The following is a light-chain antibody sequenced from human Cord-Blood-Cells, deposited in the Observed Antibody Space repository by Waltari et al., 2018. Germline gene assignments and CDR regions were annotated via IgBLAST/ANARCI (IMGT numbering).Light chain of an antibody. CDR1: QSVLYSSNNKNY. V-gene: IGKV4-1*01. Sequence: DIVMTQSPDSLAVSLGARATIHCTSSQSVLYSSNNKNYLAWYQQKPGQPPKLLIYWASTRESGVPDRFSGSGSGTDFTLTISSLQAEDVAVYYCQQYYSTPWTFGQGTKVEIK. CDR3: QQYYSTPWT. J-gene: IGKJ1*01. CDR2: WAS.